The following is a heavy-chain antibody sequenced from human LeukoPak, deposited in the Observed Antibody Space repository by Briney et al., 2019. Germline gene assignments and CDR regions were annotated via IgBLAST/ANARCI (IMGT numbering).Heavy chain of an antibody. CDR3: ARDGLGLWFGELLPLPPFY. Sequence: ASVKVSCKASGYTFTGYYMHWVRQAPGQGLEWMGWINPNSGGTNYAQKFQGRVTMTRDTSISTAYMELSRLRSDDTAVYYCARDGLGLWFGELLPLPPFYWGQGTLVTVSS. CDR1: GYTFTGYY. J-gene: IGHJ4*02. CDR2: INPNSGGT. V-gene: IGHV1-2*02. D-gene: IGHD3-10*01.